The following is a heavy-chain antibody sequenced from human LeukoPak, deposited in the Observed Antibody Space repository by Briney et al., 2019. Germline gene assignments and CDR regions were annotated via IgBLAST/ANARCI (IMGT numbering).Heavy chain of an antibody. Sequence: GGSLRLSCSASGFTFSSYAMHWVRQAPGKGLEYVSAISSNGGSTYYADSVKGRFTISRDNSKNTLYLQMNSLRAEDTAVYYCAKSDYYGSGKEGNYWGQGTLVTVSS. D-gene: IGHD3-10*01. J-gene: IGHJ4*02. V-gene: IGHV3-64*04. CDR3: AKSDYYGSGKEGNY. CDR2: ISSNGGST. CDR1: GFTFSSYA.